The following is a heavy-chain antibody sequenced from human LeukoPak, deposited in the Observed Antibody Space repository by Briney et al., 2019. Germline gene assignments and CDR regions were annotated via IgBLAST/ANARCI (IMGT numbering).Heavy chain of an antibody. CDR3: ANGYCTAGSCCPFDY. D-gene: IGHD2-8*02. CDR1: GFTFSSHN. V-gene: IGHV3-48*01. CDR2: IDTSSSAI. J-gene: IGHJ4*02. Sequence: GGSLRLSCAASGFTFSSHNMNWVRQAPGKGLEWVSYIDTSSSAIYYADSVKGRFTISRDNAKNSIYLQMNSLRAEDTAVYFCANGYCTAGSCCPFDYWGQGALTTVSS.